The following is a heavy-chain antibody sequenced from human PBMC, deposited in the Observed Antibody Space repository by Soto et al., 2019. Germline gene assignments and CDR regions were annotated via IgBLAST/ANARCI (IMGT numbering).Heavy chain of an antibody. CDR2: ISGYNGNT. Sequence: GASVKVSCKASGYTFTSCGINWVRQAPGQGLEWMGCISGYNGNTNYAQKLQGRVTMTTDTSTSTAYMELRSLRYDDTAVYFCATSAGIATSGDPGGQGTLVTVSS. V-gene: IGHV1-18*04. J-gene: IGHJ5*02. CDR1: GYTFTSCG. CDR3: ATSAGIATSGDP. D-gene: IGHD6-13*01.